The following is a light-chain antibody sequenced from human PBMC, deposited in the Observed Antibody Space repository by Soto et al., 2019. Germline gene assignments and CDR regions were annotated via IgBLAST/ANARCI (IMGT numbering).Light chain of an antibody. CDR3: QQSYSNPRT. CDR1: QTISSW. V-gene: IGKV1-39*01. CDR2: AAT. J-gene: IGKJ1*01. Sequence: DIQMTQSPSTLSVSLGDRGTITFRASQTISSWLAWYQHKPGKAPNLLIYAATTLQSGVPSRFSGSGSGTDFTLTISSLQPEDFATYYCQQSYSNPRTFGQGTKVDTK.